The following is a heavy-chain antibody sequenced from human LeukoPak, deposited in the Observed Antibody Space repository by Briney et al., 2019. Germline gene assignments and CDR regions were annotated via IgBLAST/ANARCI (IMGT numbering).Heavy chain of an antibody. CDR3: ARESFYDTLTGYVAAHDC. CDR2: ISSTSDTI. J-gene: IGHJ4*02. CDR1: GFIFSSYT. V-gene: IGHV3-48*04. D-gene: IGHD3-9*01. Sequence: GGSLRLSCTASGFIFSSYTMNWVRQAPGKGLEWVSYISSTSDTIYYADSVKGRFTISRDNTKNSLYLQMNSLRAEDTAVYYCARESFYDTLTGYVAAHDCWGQGTLVTVSS.